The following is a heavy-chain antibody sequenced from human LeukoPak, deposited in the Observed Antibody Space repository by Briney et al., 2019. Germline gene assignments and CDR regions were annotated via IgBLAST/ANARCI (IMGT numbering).Heavy chain of an antibody. V-gene: IGHV3-64D*06. CDR1: GFTLNAYS. CDR3: ATDLRAAAARDKFDY. D-gene: IGHD6-25*01. Sequence: PGGSLRLSCSVSGFTLNAYSMHWVRQAPGKGLEYVSAITSDGIDTYYADSVKGRFTISRDNSKNTLYLQMSSLRVEDMAVYYCATDLRAAAARDKFDYWGQGTLVTVSS. J-gene: IGHJ4*02. CDR2: ITSDGIDT.